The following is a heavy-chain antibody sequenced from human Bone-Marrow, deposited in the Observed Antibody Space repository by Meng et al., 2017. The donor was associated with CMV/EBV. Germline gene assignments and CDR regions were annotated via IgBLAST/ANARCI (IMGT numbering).Heavy chain of an antibody. J-gene: IGHJ6*02. Sequence: GGSLRLSCAASGFTFSSYSMNWVRQAPGKGLEWVSSISSSSSYIYYADSVKGRFTISRDNSKNTLYLQMNSLRAEDTAVYYCARTGGPRDDYYYYGMDVWGQGTTVTVSS. V-gene: IGHV3-21*01. D-gene: IGHD1-14*01. CDR1: GFTFSSYS. CDR2: ISSSSSYI. CDR3: ARTGGPRDDYYYYGMDV.